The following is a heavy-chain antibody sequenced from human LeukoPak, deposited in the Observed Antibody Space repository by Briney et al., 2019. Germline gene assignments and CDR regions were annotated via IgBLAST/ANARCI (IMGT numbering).Heavy chain of an antibody. Sequence: GGSLRLSCAASGFTFSSAAMHWVRQAPGKGLEYVAAIRSDGGNTYYGNSVKGRFTISRDNSKGTLYLQVGSLRAEDTAVYYCARGPGSGKYYLTYWGQGTLVTVAS. V-gene: IGHV3-64*01. CDR2: IRSDGGNT. CDR3: ARGPGSGKYYLTY. J-gene: IGHJ4*02. D-gene: IGHD3-10*01. CDR1: GFTFSSAA.